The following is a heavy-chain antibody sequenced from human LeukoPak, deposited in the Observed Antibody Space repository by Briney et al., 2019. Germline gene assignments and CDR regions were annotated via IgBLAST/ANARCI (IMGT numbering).Heavy chain of an antibody. CDR3: ARDAPQVPAAGVLAS. V-gene: IGHV3-53*01. CDR2: MYSGGDT. CDR1: GFTVSDNY. D-gene: IGHD6-13*01. J-gene: IGHJ5*02. Sequence: GGSLRLSCAASGFTVSDNYMSWVRQAPGKGLEWVSLMYSGGDTYYADSVKGRFTFYRDISKNTLYLQMNGLRTEDTAMYYCARDAPQVPAAGVLASWGQGTLVTVPS.